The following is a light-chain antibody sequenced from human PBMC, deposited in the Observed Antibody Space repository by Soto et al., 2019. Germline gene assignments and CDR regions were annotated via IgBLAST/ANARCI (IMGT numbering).Light chain of an antibody. J-gene: IGLJ1*01. CDR2: EVS. CDR1: SSDVGGYNY. V-gene: IGLV2-14*01. CDR3: SSYTSSSTLV. Sequence: QSVLTQPASVSGSPGQSITISCTGTSSDVGGYNYVSWYQQYPGRAPKFIIYEVSHRPSGVSNRFSASKSGNTASLTISGLQAEDEADYYCSSYTSSSTLVFGTGTKATVL.